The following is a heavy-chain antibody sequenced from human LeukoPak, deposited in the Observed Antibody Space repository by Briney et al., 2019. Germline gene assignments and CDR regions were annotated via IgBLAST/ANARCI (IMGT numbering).Heavy chain of an antibody. CDR1: GGSISSSSYY. CDR2: VYQSGST. V-gene: IGHV4-39*07. CDR3: ARNNLHYYYMDV. Sequence: SETLSLTCTVSGGSISSSSYYWVWIRQTPGKGLECIGSVYQSGSTYYNPSLNNPSLKSRVTISVDTSKNQFSLKLSSVTAADTAVYYCARNNLHYYYMDVWGKGTTVTVSS. J-gene: IGHJ6*03.